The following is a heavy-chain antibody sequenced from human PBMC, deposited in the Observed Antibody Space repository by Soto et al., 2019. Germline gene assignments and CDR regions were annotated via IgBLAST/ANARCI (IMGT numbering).Heavy chain of an antibody. V-gene: IGHV3-66*01. CDR2: IYSGGNT. CDR3: ARDTAVTTEY. D-gene: IGHD4-17*01. Sequence: PGGSLRLSCAASGFTVSKNYMSWVRQAPGKGLEWVSVIYSGGNTYYADSVKGRFTISRDNSKNTLYLQMNSLRAEDTAMYYCARDTAVTTEYWGQGTLVTVSS. J-gene: IGHJ4*02. CDR1: GFTVSKNY.